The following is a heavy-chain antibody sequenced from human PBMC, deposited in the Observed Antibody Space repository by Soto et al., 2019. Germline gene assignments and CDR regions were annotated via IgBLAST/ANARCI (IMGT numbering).Heavy chain of an antibody. CDR2: IDPSDSQT. V-gene: IGHV5-10-1*01. Sequence: GESLKISCKGSGYSFAGYWITWVRQKPGKGLEWMGRIDPSDSQTYYSPSFRGHVTISVTKSITTVFLQWSSLRASDTAMYYRARQIYDSDTGPNFQYYFDSWGQGTPVTVSS. J-gene: IGHJ4*02. CDR1: GYSFAGYW. D-gene: IGHD3-22*01. CDR3: ARQIYDSDTGPNFQYYFDS.